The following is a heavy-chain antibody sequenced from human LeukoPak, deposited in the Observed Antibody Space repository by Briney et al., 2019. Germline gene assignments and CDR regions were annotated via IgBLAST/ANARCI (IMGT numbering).Heavy chain of an antibody. D-gene: IGHD3-22*01. J-gene: IGHJ3*02. CDR2: IYTSGSS. CDR3: ARGPYKYDSSGAFAI. CDR1: SGSISSYY. V-gene: IGHV4-4*07. Sequence: SETLSLTCTVSSGSISSYYWSWFRQPPGMGREGIGRIYTSGSSNYNTFLKSRVSLSVNTFGNQFSLLRSPLTAADTAVFYCARGPYKYDSSGAFAIWGQGTMVTVSS.